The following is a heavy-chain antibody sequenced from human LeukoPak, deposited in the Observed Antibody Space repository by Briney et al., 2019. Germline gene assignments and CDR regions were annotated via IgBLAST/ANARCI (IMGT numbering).Heavy chain of an antibody. J-gene: IGHJ4*02. V-gene: IGHV3-15*01. D-gene: IGHD3-22*01. Sequence: PGGSLRLSCAASGFTFSNAWMSWVRQAPGKGLEWVGRIKSKTDGGTTDYAAPVKGRFTISRDDSKNTLYLQMNSLKTEDTAVYYCTRGYYDSSGYYLDYWGQGTLVTVSS. CDR2: IKSKTDGGTT. CDR1: GFTFSNAW. CDR3: TRGYYDSSGYYLDY.